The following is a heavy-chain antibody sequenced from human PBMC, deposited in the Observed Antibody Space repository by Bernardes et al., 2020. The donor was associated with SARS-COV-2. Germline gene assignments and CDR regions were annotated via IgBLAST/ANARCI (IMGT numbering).Heavy chain of an antibody. J-gene: IGHJ6*02. Sequence: GGSLRLSCAAPGFIFSSYSMNWVRQAPGKGLEWVSSISSSRSYIYYADSVKGRFTISRDNAKNSLYLQMNSLRAEDTAVYYCARDRIPSLEWLPYGMDVWGQGTTVTVSS. V-gene: IGHV3-21*01. CDR1: GFIFSSYS. CDR3: ARDRIPSLEWLPYGMDV. CDR2: ISSSRSYI. D-gene: IGHD3-3*01.